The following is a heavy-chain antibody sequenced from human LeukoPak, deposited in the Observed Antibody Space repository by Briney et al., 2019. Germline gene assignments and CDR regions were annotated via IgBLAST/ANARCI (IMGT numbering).Heavy chain of an antibody. Sequence: LETLSLTCAVSGYSISSGYYWGWIRQPPGKGLEWIGSISPSGCTFYNPSLKSRVTISVDTSKNQFSLKLRSVTAADTAVYYCALSPLGAAGTWSGLFDYWGQGTLVTASS. CDR2: ISPSGCT. CDR3: ALSPLGAAGTWSGLFDY. CDR1: GYSISSGYY. V-gene: IGHV4-38-2*01. D-gene: IGHD6-13*01. J-gene: IGHJ4*02.